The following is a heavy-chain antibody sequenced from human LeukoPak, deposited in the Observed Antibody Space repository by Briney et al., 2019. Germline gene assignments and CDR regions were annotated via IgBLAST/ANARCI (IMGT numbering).Heavy chain of an antibody. CDR1: GGSFSGYY. CDR3: ARHGGSYCSSTSCYYGMDV. D-gene: IGHD2-2*01. Sequence: SETLSLTCAVYGGSFSGYYWSWIRQPPGKGLEWIGEINHSGSTNYNPSLKSRVTISVDTSKNQFSLKLSSVTAADTAVYYCARHGGSYCSSTSCYYGMDVWGQGTTVTVSS. J-gene: IGHJ6*02. CDR2: INHSGST. V-gene: IGHV4-34*01.